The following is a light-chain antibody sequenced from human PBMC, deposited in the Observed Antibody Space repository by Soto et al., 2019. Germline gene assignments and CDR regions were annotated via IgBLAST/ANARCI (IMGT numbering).Light chain of an antibody. CDR1: QSLLHSNGYNY. Sequence: DLVMTQSPLSLPVTPGEPASISCRSSQSLLHSNGYNYLHWYLQKPGQSPQILIYLGSNRAAGVPDRFSGSGSGTDFTLKISRVEAEDVGVYYCKQVLQTPFTFGPGTKVDLK. V-gene: IGKV2-28*01. CDR3: KQVLQTPFT. CDR2: LGS. J-gene: IGKJ3*01.